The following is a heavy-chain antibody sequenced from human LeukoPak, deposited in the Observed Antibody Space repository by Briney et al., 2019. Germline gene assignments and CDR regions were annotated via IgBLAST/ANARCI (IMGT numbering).Heavy chain of an antibody. J-gene: IGHJ6*02. D-gene: IGHD4-11*01. Sequence: SVKVSCKASGFTFTSSAVQWVRQARGQRLEWIGWIVVGSGNTNYAQKFQERVTITRDMSTSTAYMELSSLRSEDTAVYYCAREGDYSTDDYYYGMDVWGQGTTVTVSS. CDR2: IVVGSGNT. V-gene: IGHV1-58*01. CDR1: GFTFTSSA. CDR3: AREGDYSTDDYYYGMDV.